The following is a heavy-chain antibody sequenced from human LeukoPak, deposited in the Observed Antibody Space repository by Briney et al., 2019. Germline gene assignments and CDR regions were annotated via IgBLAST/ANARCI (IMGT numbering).Heavy chain of an antibody. CDR2: ITSSGTYT. D-gene: IGHD6-19*01. Sequence: GGSLRLSCVDSGFTFTNYNMNWVRQAPGKAMEWVSSITSSGTYTFYADSVKGRFTISRDNAKNSLYLQMNSLRAEDTAVYYCARDSSGWDPLDYWGQGTLVTVSS. J-gene: IGHJ4*02. CDR1: GFTFTNYN. V-gene: IGHV3-21*01. CDR3: ARDSSGWDPLDY.